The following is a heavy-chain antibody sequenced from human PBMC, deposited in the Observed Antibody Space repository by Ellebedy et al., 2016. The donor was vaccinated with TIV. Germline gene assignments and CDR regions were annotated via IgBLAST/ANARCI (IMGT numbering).Heavy chain of an antibody. V-gene: IGHV3-23*01. D-gene: IGHD5-24*01. J-gene: IGHJ3*01. CDR3: VKDQTEGDGRWVFDL. Sequence: GESLKISCAASGFSFSSYAMGWVRRTPGKGLEGVAGLYGSGRGIFYSDSVKGRFTISRDNSKNTLYLQMNSLRAEDTGIYYCVKDQTEGDGRWVFDLWGQGTVVTVSS. CDR1: GFSFSSYA. CDR2: LYGSGRGI.